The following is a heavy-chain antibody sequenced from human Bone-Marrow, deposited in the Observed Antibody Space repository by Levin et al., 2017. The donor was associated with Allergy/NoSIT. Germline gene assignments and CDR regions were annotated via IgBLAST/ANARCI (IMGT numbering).Heavy chain of an antibody. CDR2: INSDGSST. J-gene: IGHJ6*02. D-gene: IGHD3-22*01. CDR1: GFTFSSYW. Sequence: GGSLRLSCAASGFTFSSYWMHWVRQAPGKGLVWVSRINSDGSSTSYADSVKGRFTISRDNAKNTLYLQMNSLRAEDTAVYYCARGGVSGMIVVVKDYYYGMDVWGQGTTVTVSS. CDR3: ARGGVSGMIVVVKDYYYGMDV. V-gene: IGHV3-74*01.